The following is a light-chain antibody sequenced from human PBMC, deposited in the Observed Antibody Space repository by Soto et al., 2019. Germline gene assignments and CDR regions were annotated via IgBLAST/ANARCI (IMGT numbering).Light chain of an antibody. CDR1: QRVSSNY. J-gene: IGKJ5*01. CDR2: GAS. Sequence: VLTQSPGTLSLSPGERATLSCRASQRVSSNYLAWYQQKPGQAPRLLIYGASSRATGIPDRFSGSGSGTDFTLTISRLEPEDFAVYYCQQYGSSPRITFGQGTRLEIK. CDR3: QQYGSSPRIT. V-gene: IGKV3-20*01.